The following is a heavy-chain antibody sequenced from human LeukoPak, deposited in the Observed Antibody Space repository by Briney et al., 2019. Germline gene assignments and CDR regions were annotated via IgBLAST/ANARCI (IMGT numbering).Heavy chain of an antibody. CDR2: INHSGST. CDR1: GGSFSDYY. Sequence: SETLSLTCAVYGGSFSDYYWNWIRQPPGKGLEWIGEINHSGSTNYNPSLKSRVTISVDTSKNQFSLKLSSVTAADTAVYYCARLPTVANPFDYWGQGTLVTVSS. D-gene: IGHD4-23*01. V-gene: IGHV4-34*01. CDR3: ARLPTVANPFDY. J-gene: IGHJ4*02.